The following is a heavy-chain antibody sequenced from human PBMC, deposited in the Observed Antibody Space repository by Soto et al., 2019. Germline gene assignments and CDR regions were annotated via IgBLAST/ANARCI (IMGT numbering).Heavy chain of an antibody. J-gene: IGHJ3*02. D-gene: IGHD3-9*01. CDR3: ARESGDILTDLGDFDAFDI. V-gene: IGHV3-33*08. CDR2: IWYDGSNK. Sequence: PGGSLRLSCAASGFTFSSYGMHWVRQAPGKGLEWVAVIWYDGSNKYYADSVKGRLTISRDNSKNTLYLQMNSLRAEDTAVYYCARESGDILTDLGDFDAFDIWGQGTMVTVSS. CDR1: GFTFSSYG.